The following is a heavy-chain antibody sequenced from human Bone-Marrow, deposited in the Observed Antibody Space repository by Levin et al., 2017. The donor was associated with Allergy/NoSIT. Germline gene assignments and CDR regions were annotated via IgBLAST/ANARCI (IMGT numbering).Heavy chain of an antibody. CDR1: GGSISSYY. CDR2: IYYSGST. Sequence: SETLSLTCTVSGGSISSYYWSWIRQPPGKGLEWIGYIYYSGSTNYNPSLKSRVTISVDTSKNQFSLKLSSVTAADTAVYYCARCTGACTGGVCYYDAFDIWGQGTMVTVSS. D-gene: IGHD2-8*02. V-gene: IGHV4-59*01. CDR3: ARCTGACTGGVCYYDAFDI. J-gene: IGHJ3*02.